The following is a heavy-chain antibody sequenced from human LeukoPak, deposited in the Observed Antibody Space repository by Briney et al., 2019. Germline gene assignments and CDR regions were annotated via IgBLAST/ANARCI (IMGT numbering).Heavy chain of an antibody. CDR3: TTAPRGYRSGGSCSYAFDI. V-gene: IGHV3-15*01. CDR1: TFTFSNAW. J-gene: IGHJ3*02. CDR2: IKSKSDGGTT. D-gene: IGHD2-15*01. Sequence: PGGSLRLSCAASTFTFSNAWMSWVRQAPGKGLEWVGRIKSKSDGGTTDYAAPVKGRFTISRDDSKNTLYLQMTSLKTEDTAVYYCTTAPRGYRSGGSCSYAFDIWGQGTMVTVSS.